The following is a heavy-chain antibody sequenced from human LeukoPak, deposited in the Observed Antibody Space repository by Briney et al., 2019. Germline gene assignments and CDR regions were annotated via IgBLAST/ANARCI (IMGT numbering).Heavy chain of an antibody. CDR1: GITFSSHW. CDR3: ARDLGDDPGMY. J-gene: IGHJ4*02. D-gene: IGHD1-1*01. V-gene: IGHV3-74*01. Sequence: GGSLRLSCAASGITFSSHWMHWVRQAPGKGLVWVSRINSDGSSTSYADSVKGRFTISRDNAKNTLYLQMNSLRAEDTAVYYCARDLGDDPGMYWGQGTLVTVSS. CDR2: INSDGSST.